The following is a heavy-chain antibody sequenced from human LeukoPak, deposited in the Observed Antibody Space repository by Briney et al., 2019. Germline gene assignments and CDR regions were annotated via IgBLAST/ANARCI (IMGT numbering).Heavy chain of an antibody. J-gene: IGHJ4*02. Sequence: GGSLRLSCAASGFTFSTYWMTWVRQAPGKGLEWVANIKQDGSEEYYVDSVRGRFTTSRDSAKNSLYLQMNSLRAEDTAVYYCARHIDWSFDYWGQGALVTVSS. CDR3: ARHIDWSFDY. V-gene: IGHV3-7*01. CDR1: GFTFSTYW. CDR2: IKQDGSEE. D-gene: IGHD3-9*01.